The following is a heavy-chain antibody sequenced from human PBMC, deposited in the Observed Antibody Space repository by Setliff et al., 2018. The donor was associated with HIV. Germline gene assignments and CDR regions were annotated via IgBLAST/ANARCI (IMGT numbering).Heavy chain of an antibody. CDR3: ARGRAEGRIADPAGIRD. CDR2: INPNSGGT. CDR1: GYTFTGYY. V-gene: IGHV1-2*04. Sequence: ASVKVSCKASGYTFTGYYMHGVRQAPGQGLEWMGWINPNSGGTNYAQKFQGWVTMTRDTSISTAYMELSRLRSDDTAVYYCARGRAEGRIADPAGIRDWGQGTLVTVSS. D-gene: IGHD6-13*01. J-gene: IGHJ4*02.